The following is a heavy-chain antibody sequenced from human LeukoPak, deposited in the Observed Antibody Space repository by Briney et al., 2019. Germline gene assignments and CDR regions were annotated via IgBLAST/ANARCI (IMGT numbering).Heavy chain of an antibody. CDR2: IYYSGST. CDR3: AREGGSYYFDY. V-gene: IGHV4-59*01. Sequence: SETLSLTCTVSGGSISSYYWSWIRQPPGKGLGWIGYIYYSGSTNYNPSLKSRVTISVDTSKNQFSLKLSSVTAADTAVYYCAREGGSYYFDYWGQGTLVTVSS. J-gene: IGHJ4*02. D-gene: IGHD1-26*01. CDR1: GGSISSYY.